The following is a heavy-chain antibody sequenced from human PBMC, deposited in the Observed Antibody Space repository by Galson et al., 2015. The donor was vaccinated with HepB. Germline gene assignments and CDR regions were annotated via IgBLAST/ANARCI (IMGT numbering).Heavy chain of an antibody. CDR2: IWYDGSNK. D-gene: IGHD2-2*01. CDR3: ARADIVVVPAAMVDYYYGMDV. CDR1: GFTFSSHG. V-gene: IGHV3-33*01. J-gene: IGHJ6*02. Sequence: SLRLSCAASGFTFSSHGMHWVRQAPGKGLEWVAVIWYDGSNKYYADSVKGRFTISRDNSKNTLYLQMNSLRAEDTAVYYCARADIVVVPAAMVDYYYGMDVWGQGTTVTVSS.